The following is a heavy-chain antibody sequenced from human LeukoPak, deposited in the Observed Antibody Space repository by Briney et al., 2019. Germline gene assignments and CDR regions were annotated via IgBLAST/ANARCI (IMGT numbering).Heavy chain of an antibody. V-gene: IGHV3-33*01. J-gene: IGHJ6*03. Sequence: GGSLRLSCAASGFTFSSYGMHWVRQAPGKGLEWVAVIWYDESNKYYADSVKGRSTISRDNSKNTLYLQMNSLRAEDTAVYYCARVPPYYYYYMDVWGKGTTVTVSS. CDR2: IWYDESNK. CDR3: ARVPPYYYYYMDV. CDR1: GFTFSSYG.